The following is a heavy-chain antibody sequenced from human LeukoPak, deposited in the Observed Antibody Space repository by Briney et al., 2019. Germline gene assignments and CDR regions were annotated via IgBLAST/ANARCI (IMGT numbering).Heavy chain of an antibody. J-gene: IGHJ6*02. V-gene: IGHV1-69*04. D-gene: IGHD6-13*01. CDR2: IIPILGIA. Sequence: SVKVSCKASGGTFSSYAISWVRQAPGQGLEWMGRIIPILGIANYAQKFQGRVTITADKSTSTAYTELSSLRSEDTAVYYCAREVVAAAGTRYYYYYGMDVWGQGTTVTVSS. CDR3: AREVVAAAGTRYYYYYGMDV. CDR1: GGTFSSYA.